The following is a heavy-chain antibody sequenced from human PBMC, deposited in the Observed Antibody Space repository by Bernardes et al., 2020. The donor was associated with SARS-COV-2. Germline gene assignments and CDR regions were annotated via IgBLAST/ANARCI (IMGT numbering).Heavy chain of an antibody. CDR2: IGGSGGNT. D-gene: IGHD2-15*01. CDR3: ARDRYCSGGSCFSDL. CDR1: EFTFGSYA. J-gene: IGHJ4*02. Sequence: GGSLRLSCEVSEFTFGSYAMSWVRQAPGKGLEWVSIIGGSGGNTYYADSVKGRFTISRDNSRNMLYLQMNSLRVDDTAVYYCARDRYCSGGSCFSDLWGQGTLVTVSS. V-gene: IGHV3-23*01.